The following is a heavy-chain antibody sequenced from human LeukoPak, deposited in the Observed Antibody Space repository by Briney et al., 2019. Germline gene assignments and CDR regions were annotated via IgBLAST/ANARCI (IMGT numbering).Heavy chain of an antibody. CDR2: INPNSGGR. Sequence: ASVKVSCKASGYTFTGYYMHWVRQAPGQGLEWMGRINPNSGGRNYAQKFQGRVTMTRDTSISTAYMELSRLRSDDTDVYYCARLWFGKNDAFDIWGQGTMVTVSS. J-gene: IGHJ3*02. V-gene: IGHV1-2*05. D-gene: IGHD3-10*01. CDR1: GYTFTGYY. CDR3: ARLWFGKNDAFDI.